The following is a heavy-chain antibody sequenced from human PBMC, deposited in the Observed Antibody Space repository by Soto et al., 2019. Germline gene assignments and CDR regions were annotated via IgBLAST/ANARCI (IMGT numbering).Heavy chain of an antibody. CDR2: INPNSGGT. J-gene: IGHJ4*02. D-gene: IGHD6-19*01. Sequence: ASVKVSCKASGYTFTGYYMHWVRQAPGQGLEWMGWINPNSGGTNYAQKFQGWVTMTRDTSISTAYMELSRLRSDDTAVYYCARSIPGIAVAVDAPFDYWAREPWSPSPQ. V-gene: IGHV1-2*04. CDR1: GYTFTGYY. CDR3: ARSIPGIAVAVDAPFDY.